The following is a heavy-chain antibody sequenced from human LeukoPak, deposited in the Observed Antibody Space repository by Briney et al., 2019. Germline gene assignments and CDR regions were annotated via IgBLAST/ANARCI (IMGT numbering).Heavy chain of an antibody. J-gene: IGHJ5*02. Sequence: ASVKVSCKAFGYTFISYGVTRVRQAPGQGLEWMGWISGYNGYTNYAQNFQDRVTMTTDTSTNTAYMELRSLRSDDTAVYYCARLGYCTNGVCYRKHNRLDPWGQGTLVTVSP. D-gene: IGHD2-8*01. CDR1: GYTFISYG. V-gene: IGHV1-18*01. CDR2: ISGYNGYT. CDR3: ARLGYCTNGVCYRKHNRLDP.